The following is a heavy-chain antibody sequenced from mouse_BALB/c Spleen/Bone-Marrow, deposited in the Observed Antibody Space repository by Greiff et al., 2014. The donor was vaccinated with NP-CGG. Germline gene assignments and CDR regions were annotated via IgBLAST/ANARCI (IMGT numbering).Heavy chain of an antibody. J-gene: IGHJ2*01. CDR1: GYTFTDYW. V-gene: IGHV1-9*01. CDR3: ARPGIRADLSFDY. D-gene: IGHD4-1*01. Sequence: QVQLKESGAELMEPGASVRISCKATGYTFTDYWIQWVKQRPGHGLEWIGEILPGSGNTNYNEKFKGKATFTADASSNTAYMQLSSLTSEDSAVYYCARPGIRADLSFDYWGQGTTLTVSS. CDR2: ILPGSGNT.